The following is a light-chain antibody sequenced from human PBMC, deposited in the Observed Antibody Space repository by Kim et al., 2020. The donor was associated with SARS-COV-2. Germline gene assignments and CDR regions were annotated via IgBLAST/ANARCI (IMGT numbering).Light chain of an antibody. J-gene: IGLJ3*02. Sequence: NFMLTQPHSVSESPGKTVTISCTRSSGSIASNYVQWYQQRPGSAPTPVIYEDNKRPSGVPDRFSGSIDTSSNSASLTIAGLETEDEADYCCQSYASNFWVFGGGTKLTVL. CDR1: SGSIASNY. V-gene: IGLV6-57*03. CDR3: QSYASNFWV. CDR2: EDN.